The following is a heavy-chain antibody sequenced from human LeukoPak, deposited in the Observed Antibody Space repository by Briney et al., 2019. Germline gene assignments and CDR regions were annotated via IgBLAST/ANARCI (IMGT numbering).Heavy chain of an antibody. V-gene: IGHV4-59*08. CDR2: VDYNGNT. Sequence: PSETLSLTCTVSDGSISGYHWSWIRQPPGKGLEWIGYVDYNGNTNYSSSLRGRVTMSLDMSKNQFSLEMNWVTAADTAMFYCVRLDRPGGRTGDAFDVWGQGTMVTVSS. D-gene: IGHD1-26*01. CDR1: DGSISGYH. CDR3: VRLDRPGGRTGDAFDV. J-gene: IGHJ3*01.